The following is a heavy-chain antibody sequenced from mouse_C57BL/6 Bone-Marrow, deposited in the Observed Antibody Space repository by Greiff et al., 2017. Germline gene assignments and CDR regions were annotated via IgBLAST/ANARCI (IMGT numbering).Heavy chain of an antibody. CDR3: GRHRNTVGAYDYAMDY. D-gene: IGHD5-2*01. CDR1: GFTFSSYG. J-gene: IGHJ4*01. Sequence: VQLQQSGGDLVKPGGSLKLSCAASGFTFSSYGMSWVRQTPDTRLEWVATISSGGSYTYYPDSVKGRFPISRANAKNTLYMHMSSLKSEDTAMYYGGRHRNTVGAYDYAMDYWGQGTSVTVSS. V-gene: IGHV5-6*01. CDR2: ISSGGSYT.